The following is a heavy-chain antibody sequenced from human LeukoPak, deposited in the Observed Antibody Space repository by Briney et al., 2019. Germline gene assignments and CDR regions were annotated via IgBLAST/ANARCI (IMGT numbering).Heavy chain of an antibody. Sequence: IGYIYYSGSTNYNPSLKSRVTISVDTSKNQFSLKLSSVTAADTAVYYCARQPYYYYGMDVWGQGTTVTVSS. V-gene: IGHV4-59*08. CDR3: ARQPYYYYGMDV. CDR2: IYYSGST. J-gene: IGHJ6*02.